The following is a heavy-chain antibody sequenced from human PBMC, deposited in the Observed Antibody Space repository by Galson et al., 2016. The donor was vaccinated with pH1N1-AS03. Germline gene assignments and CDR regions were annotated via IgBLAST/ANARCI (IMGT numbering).Heavy chain of an antibody. D-gene: IGHD1-26*01. CDR2: IWYDGSTK. V-gene: IGHV3-33*08. CDR3: AGADSGREFDY. CDR1: GFSFNTYG. J-gene: IGHJ4*02. Sequence: SLRLSCAASGFSFNTYGMHWVRQAPGKGLEWVAVIWYDGSTKYYGDSVKGRFIISRDNSRNTVYLQMKSLRAEDTAVYYCAGADSGREFDYWGQGTLVTVSS.